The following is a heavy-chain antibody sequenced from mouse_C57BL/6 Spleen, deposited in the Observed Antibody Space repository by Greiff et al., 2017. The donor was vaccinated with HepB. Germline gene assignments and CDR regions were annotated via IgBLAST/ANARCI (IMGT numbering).Heavy chain of an antibody. CDR3: AREDGKNAMDY. CDR2: INYDGSST. V-gene: IGHV5-16*01. D-gene: IGHD2-1*01. Sequence: EVMLVESEGGLVQPGSSMKLSCTASGFTFSDYYMAWVRQVPEKGLEWVANINYDGSSTYYLDSLKSRFIISRDNAKNILYLQMSSLKSEDTATYYCAREDGKNAMDYWGQGTSVTVSS. CDR1: GFTFSDYY. J-gene: IGHJ4*01.